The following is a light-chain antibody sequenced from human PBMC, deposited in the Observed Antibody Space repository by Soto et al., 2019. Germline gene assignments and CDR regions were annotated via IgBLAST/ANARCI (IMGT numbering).Light chain of an antibody. CDR1: SSDVGSYNL. J-gene: IGLJ2*01. Sequence: QSALTQPASVSGSPGQSITISCTGTSSDVGSYNLVSWYQQHPGKAPKLMIYEVSKRPSGVSNRFSASKSGNTASLTISGLQAEDXADYYCCSYAGSSTHVVFGGGTKLTVL. CDR3: CSYAGSSTHVV. V-gene: IGLV2-23*02. CDR2: EVS.